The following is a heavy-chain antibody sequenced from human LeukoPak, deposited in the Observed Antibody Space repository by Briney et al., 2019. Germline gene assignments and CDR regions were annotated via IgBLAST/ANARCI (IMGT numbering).Heavy chain of an antibody. J-gene: IGHJ4*02. D-gene: IGHD1-26*01. V-gene: IGHV3-23*01. CDR1: GFTFSTYA. CDR3: AKIGGSSPIDY. CDR2: ISANGATT. Sequence: PGGSLRLSCAASGFTFSTYAMSWVRQAPGKGLEWVSAISANGATTFYTDSVRGRFTMSKDNSKNTLYLQTNSLRAEDTAVYYCAKIGGSSPIDYWGQGTLVTVSS.